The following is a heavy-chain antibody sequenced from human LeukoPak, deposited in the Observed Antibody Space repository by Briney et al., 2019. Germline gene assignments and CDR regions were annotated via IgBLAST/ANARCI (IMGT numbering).Heavy chain of an antibody. D-gene: IGHD3-10*01. CDR2: IYYSGST. Sequence: ETLSLTCTVSGGSISSSSYYWGWIRQPPGMGLEWIGSIYYSGSTYYNPSLKSRVTISVDTSKNQFSLKLSSVTAADTAVYYCARQVLWFGELTPNFDYWGQGTLVTVSS. CDR1: GGSISSSSYY. J-gene: IGHJ4*02. CDR3: ARQVLWFGELTPNFDY. V-gene: IGHV4-39*01.